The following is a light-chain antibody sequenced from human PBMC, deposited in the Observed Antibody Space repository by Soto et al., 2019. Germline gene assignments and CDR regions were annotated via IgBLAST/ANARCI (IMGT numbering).Light chain of an antibody. CDR1: QSISSY. CDR3: LQHNYYPLT. J-gene: IGKJ4*01. CDR2: AAS. V-gene: IGKV1-17*01. Sequence: DIQMTQSPSSVSASVGDRVTIACRASQSISSYLNWYQQKPGKVPERLIYAASSLQSGVPSRFSGSGSGTEFTLTISRLQPEDFATYYCLQHNYYPLTFGGGTKVDIK.